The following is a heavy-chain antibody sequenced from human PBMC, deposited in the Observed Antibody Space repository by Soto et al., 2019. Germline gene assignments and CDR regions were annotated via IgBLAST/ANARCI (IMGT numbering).Heavy chain of an antibody. CDR2: ISAKNGNT. V-gene: IGHV1-18*01. Sequence: VSVKVSRKASGYTFSDCGMSWVRQAPGQGLEWMGWISAKNGNTNFAQKFRGRVTMTTDTSTGTVYMELRSLKPDDSAVYYCAREPPETPPDYWG. J-gene: IGHJ4*01. CDR1: GYTFSDCG. CDR3: AREPPETPPDY.